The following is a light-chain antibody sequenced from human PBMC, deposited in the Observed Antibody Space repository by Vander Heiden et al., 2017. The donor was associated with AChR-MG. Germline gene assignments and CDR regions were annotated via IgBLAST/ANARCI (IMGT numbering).Light chain of an antibody. CDR1: NLGDTS. J-gene: IGLJ1*01. CDR2: QDN. Sequence: SCELTQPPSVSVSPGQTASITCPGENLGDTSVSWSQQRPGQSPVLVIYQDNKRASGIPERFSGSNSGNTATLTIRGTQAMDEADYYCQAWDSSTGVFGTGTKVTVL. V-gene: IGLV3-1*01. CDR3: QAWDSSTGV.